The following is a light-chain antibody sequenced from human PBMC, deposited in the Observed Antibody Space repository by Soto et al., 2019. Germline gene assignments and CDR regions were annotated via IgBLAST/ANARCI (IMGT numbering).Light chain of an antibody. J-gene: IGKJ5*01. Sequence: DIPMTQSPSSLSASVGDRVTITCQASQDISNYLNWYQQKPGKAPKLLIYDASNWETGVPSRFSGSGSGPDFTFTISSLQPEDIATYYCQQYDNLPITFGQGTRLEIK. V-gene: IGKV1-33*01. CDR3: QQYDNLPIT. CDR2: DAS. CDR1: QDISNY.